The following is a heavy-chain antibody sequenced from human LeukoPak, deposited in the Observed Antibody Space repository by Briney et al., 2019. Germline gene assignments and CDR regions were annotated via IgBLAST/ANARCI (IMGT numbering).Heavy chain of an antibody. Sequence: PGGSLRLSCAASGFTFSSYGMHWVRQAPGKGLEWVAFIRYDGSNKYYADSVKGRFTISRDNSKNTLYLQMNSLRAEDTAVYYCAKDLGYSSSWYDYWGQGTLVTVSS. D-gene: IGHD6-13*01. CDR2: IRYDGSNK. V-gene: IGHV3-30*02. J-gene: IGHJ4*02. CDR1: GFTFSSYG. CDR3: AKDLGYSSSWYDY.